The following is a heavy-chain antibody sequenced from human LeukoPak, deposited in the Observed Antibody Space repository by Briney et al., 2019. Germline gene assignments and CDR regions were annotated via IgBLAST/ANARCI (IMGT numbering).Heavy chain of an antibody. J-gene: IGHJ6*02. CDR1: GGSFSGYY. V-gene: IGHV4-34*01. CDR3: ARGKELKRYYYYYGMDV. Sequence: SETLSLTCAVYGGSFSGYYWSWIRQPPGKGLEWIGEINHSGSTNYNPSLESRVTISVDTSKNQFSLKLSSVTAADTAVYYCARGKELKRYYYYYGMDVWGQGTTVTVSS. CDR2: INHSGST.